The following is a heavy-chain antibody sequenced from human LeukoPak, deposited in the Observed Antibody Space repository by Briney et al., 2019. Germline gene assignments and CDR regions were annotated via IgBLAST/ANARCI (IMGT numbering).Heavy chain of an antibody. J-gene: IGHJ5*02. Sequence: RPSETLSLTCAVSGYSISSGYYWGWIRQPPGKGLEWIGSIYHSGSTYYNPSLKSRVTISVDTSKNQFSLKVNSVTAADTAVYYCARDLLYSSVPNWFDPWGQGTLVTVSS. CDR3: ARDLLYSSVPNWFDP. CDR1: GYSISSGYY. D-gene: IGHD6-19*01. V-gene: IGHV4-38-2*02. CDR2: IYHSGST.